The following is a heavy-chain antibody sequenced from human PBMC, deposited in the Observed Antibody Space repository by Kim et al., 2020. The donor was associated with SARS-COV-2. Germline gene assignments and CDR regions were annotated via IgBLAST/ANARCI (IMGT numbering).Heavy chain of an antibody. V-gene: IGHV4-39*07. CDR2: ST. CDR3: AKDFDTVTNY. D-gene: IGHD4-4*01. Sequence: STYYNPSLKSRGIIPVDMSKNQFSLKLSSVTAADTAVYYCAKDFDTVTNYWGQGTLVTVSS. J-gene: IGHJ4*02.